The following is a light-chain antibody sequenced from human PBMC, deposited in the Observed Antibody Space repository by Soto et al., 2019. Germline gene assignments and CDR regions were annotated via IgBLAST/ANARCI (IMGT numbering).Light chain of an antibody. V-gene: IGKV3-20*01. CDR3: QHYGSSLIT. CDR2: GAS. Sequence: EIVLTQSPVTLSLSPGERATLSCRASQSVSSIYLAWYQQRPGQAPRLLIYGASSRATGIPDRFSGSGSGTDFTLTISRLEPEDFAVYFCQHYGSSLITFGQGTRLEIK. J-gene: IGKJ5*01. CDR1: QSVSSIY.